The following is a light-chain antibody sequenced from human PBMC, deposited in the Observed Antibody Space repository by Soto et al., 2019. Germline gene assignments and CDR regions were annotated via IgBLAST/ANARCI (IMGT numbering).Light chain of an antibody. Sequence: DIQLTQSPSFLSASVGDRVTITCRASQGISSHLAWYQQQPGKAPKLLIYVASTLQSGVPSRFSGSGSGTEFTLTISGLQPEDFASYYCQQRSNWPTFGPGTKVDIK. CDR2: VAS. CDR3: QQRSNWPT. V-gene: IGKV1-9*01. J-gene: IGKJ3*01. CDR1: QGISSH.